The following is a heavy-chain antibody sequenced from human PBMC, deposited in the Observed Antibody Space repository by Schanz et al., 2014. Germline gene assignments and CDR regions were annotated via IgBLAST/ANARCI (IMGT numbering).Heavy chain of an antibody. CDR1: GYSFTEYF. J-gene: IGHJ4*02. Sequence: QVQLVQSGPAVKKPGASMKVSCLASGYSFTEYFLHWVRQAPGKGIEWMGWINPNSGETNYEQKFKGRVTLTSDTSISTALMELRGLTSEDTATYFCARARYTGYDCSGYWGQGTLLIVSS. V-gene: IGHV1-2*02. CDR2: INPNSGET. CDR3: ARARYTGYDCSGY. D-gene: IGHD5-12*01.